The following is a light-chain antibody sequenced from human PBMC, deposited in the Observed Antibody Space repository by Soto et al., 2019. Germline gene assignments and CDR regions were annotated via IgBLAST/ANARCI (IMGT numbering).Light chain of an antibody. CDR3: QQLNTYPFT. Sequence: DIPLTQSPSFLSASVGDRVTITCRASQGISSSLAWYQQKSGKAPNFLIYAASTLQTGVPSRFSGGGSGTEFTLTISSLQPEDFATYYCQQLNTYPFTFGPGTKVDIK. J-gene: IGKJ3*01. CDR2: AAS. CDR1: QGISSS. V-gene: IGKV1-9*01.